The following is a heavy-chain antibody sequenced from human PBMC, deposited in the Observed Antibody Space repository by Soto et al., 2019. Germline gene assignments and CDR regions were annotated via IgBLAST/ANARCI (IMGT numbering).Heavy chain of an antibody. Sequence: QVQLQESGPGLVKPSETLSLTCAVSGVSISGSYWSWLRQSPGRGLEWIAYIYFTGTTNYNPSLQSRATVSGDTSKNHFSLSLSSVTAADTAVYYCARHYYDIFTGSLYHLDYWGQGAVVTVSS. CDR1: GVSISGSY. J-gene: IGHJ4*02. D-gene: IGHD3-9*01. CDR2: IYFTGTT. V-gene: IGHV4-59*08. CDR3: ARHYYDIFTGSLYHLDY.